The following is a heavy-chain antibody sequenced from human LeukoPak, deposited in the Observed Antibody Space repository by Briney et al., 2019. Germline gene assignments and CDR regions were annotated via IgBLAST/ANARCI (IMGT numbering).Heavy chain of an antibody. D-gene: IGHD3-22*01. V-gene: IGHV3-23*01. CDR3: AKTTTRSYYYDHTGSNLFDT. J-gene: IGHJ5*02. CDR1: GLPYNKYY. CDR2: LRVRGGNT. Sequence: GRSQRLLHAASGLPYNKYYMIWATHPPTRGLTEGTTLRVRGGNTYFADSVKGRFTISRDNSKNTLFLQMNSLRAEDTAIYYCAKTTTRSYYYDHTGSNLFDTWGQGTRVTVSS.